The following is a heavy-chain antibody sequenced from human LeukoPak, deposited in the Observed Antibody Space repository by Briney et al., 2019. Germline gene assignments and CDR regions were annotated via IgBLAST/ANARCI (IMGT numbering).Heavy chain of an antibody. Sequence: PSETLSLTCTVSGYSISSGYYWGWIRQSPGKGLEWIGSIYHGGSTYYNPSLRSRVIVSVDTSKNHFSLKMSSVTAADTAVYFCARQLVAPPPKYYYYMDVWGKGTTVTVSS. CDR1: GYSISSGYY. CDR3: ARQLVAPPPKYYYYMDV. D-gene: IGHD2-21*01. V-gene: IGHV4-38-2*02. J-gene: IGHJ6*03. CDR2: IYHGGST.